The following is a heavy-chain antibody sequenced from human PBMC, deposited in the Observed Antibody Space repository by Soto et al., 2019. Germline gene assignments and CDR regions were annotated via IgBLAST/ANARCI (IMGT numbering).Heavy chain of an antibody. D-gene: IGHD3-22*01. CDR1: GGSISSGDYY. Sequence: SETLSLTCTVSGGSISSGDYYWSWIRQPPGKGLEWIGYIYYSGSTYYNPSLKSRVTISVDTSKNQFPLKLSSVTAADTAVYYCARDSGSDDSSGYYPNWFDPWGQGTLVTVSS. CDR3: ARDSGSDDSSGYYPNWFDP. V-gene: IGHV4-30-4*01. J-gene: IGHJ5*02. CDR2: IYYSGST.